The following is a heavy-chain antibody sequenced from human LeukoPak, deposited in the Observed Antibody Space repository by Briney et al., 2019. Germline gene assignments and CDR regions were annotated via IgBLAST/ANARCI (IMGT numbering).Heavy chain of an antibody. V-gene: IGHV1-46*01. CDR1: GYTFSSYY. CDR3: ARGGYCSGDSCYPDFDY. J-gene: IGHJ4*02. D-gene: IGHD2-15*01. CDR2: INPSGGST. Sequence: ASVKVSCKTSGYTFSSYYMHWVRQAPGQGLEWMGMINPSGGSTTYAQKSKGRVTMTRDTSTSTVYMELSSLRSEDTAVYYCARGGYCSGDSCYPDFDYWGQGTLVTVSS.